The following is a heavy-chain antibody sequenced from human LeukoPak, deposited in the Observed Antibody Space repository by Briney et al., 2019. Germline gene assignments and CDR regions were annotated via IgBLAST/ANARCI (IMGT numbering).Heavy chain of an antibody. CDR3: ARGTPYGSGSYGGYFQH. V-gene: IGHV1-69*13. CDR1: GGTFSSYA. D-gene: IGHD3-10*01. Sequence: ASVKVSCKASGGTFSSYAISWVRQAPGQGLEWMGGIIPIFGTANYAQKFQGRVTITADESTSTAYMELSSLRSEDTAVYYCARGTPYGSGSYGGYFQHWGQGTLVTVSS. CDR2: IIPIFGTA. J-gene: IGHJ1*01.